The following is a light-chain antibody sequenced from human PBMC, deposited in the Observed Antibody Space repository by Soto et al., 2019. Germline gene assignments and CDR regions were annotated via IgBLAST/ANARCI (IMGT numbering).Light chain of an antibody. J-gene: IGKJ1*01. CDR3: QQSNNWPRT. V-gene: IGKV3-15*01. Sequence: EIVLTQSPATLSLSPGERATLSCRASHSVNSYLAWYQQKPGQAPRLLIYGASTRATGVPARFSGSGSGTEFTLTISSLQSEDFAVYYCQQSNNWPRTFGQGTKVDIK. CDR1: HSVNSY. CDR2: GAS.